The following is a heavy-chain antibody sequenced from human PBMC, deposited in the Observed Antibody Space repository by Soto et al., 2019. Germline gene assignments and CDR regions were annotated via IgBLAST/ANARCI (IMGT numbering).Heavy chain of an antibody. D-gene: IGHD2-15*01. CDR1: GFTVSSNY. Sequence: EVQLVETGGGLIQPGGSLRLSCAASGFTVSSNYMSWVRQAPGKGLEWVSVIYSGGSTYYADSVKGRFTISRDNSKNTLYLQMNSLRAEDTAVYYCARDFYDCSGGSCYFSHFDYWGQGTLVTVSS. CDR3: ARDFYDCSGGSCYFSHFDY. J-gene: IGHJ4*02. V-gene: IGHV3-53*02. CDR2: IYSGGST.